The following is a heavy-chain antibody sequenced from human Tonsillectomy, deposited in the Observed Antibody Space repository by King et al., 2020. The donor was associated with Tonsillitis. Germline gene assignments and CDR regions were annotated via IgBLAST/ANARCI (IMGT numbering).Heavy chain of an antibody. Sequence: DVQLVESGGGLVQPGQSLRLSCAASGFTFSTYAMTWVRQAPGKGLEWVSGISGSGGKMYYGDSVKGRFAVSRDNSKNTLYLQMNSLRVEDTAVYYCAKGPHLEWLLYYGMDVWGQGTTVTVSS. CDR1: GFTFSTYA. D-gene: IGHD3-3*01. CDR3: AKGPHLEWLLYYGMDV. CDR2: ISGSGGKM. V-gene: IGHV3-23*04. J-gene: IGHJ6*02.